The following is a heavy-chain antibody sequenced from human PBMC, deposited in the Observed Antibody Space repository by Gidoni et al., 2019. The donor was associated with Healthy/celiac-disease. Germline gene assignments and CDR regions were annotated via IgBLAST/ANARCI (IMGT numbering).Heavy chain of an antibody. J-gene: IGHJ4*02. Sequence: EVQLVESGGGLVKPGGSLRLSCAASGFPFSNAWMSWVRQAPGKGLEWVGRIKSKTDGGTTDYAAPVKGRFTISRDDSKNTLYLQMNSLKTEDTAVYYCTTDITIFGAQLSDWGQGTLVTVSS. V-gene: IGHV3-15*01. CDR1: GFPFSNAW. CDR2: IKSKTDGGTT. CDR3: TTDITIFGAQLSD. D-gene: IGHD3-3*01.